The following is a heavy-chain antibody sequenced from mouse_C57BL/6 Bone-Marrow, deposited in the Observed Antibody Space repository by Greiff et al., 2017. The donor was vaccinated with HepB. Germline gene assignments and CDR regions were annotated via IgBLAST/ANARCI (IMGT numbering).Heavy chain of an antibody. Sequence: VQLQQPGAELVMPGASVKLSCKASGYTFTSYWMHWVKQRPGQGLEWIGEIDPSDSYTNYNQKFKGKSTLTVDKSSSTAYMQLSSLTSEDSAVYYCARILGTTVEDPDYWGQGTTLTVSS. J-gene: IGHJ2*01. D-gene: IGHD1-1*01. CDR3: ARILGTTVEDPDY. CDR2: IDPSDSYT. V-gene: IGHV1-69*01. CDR1: GYTFTSYW.